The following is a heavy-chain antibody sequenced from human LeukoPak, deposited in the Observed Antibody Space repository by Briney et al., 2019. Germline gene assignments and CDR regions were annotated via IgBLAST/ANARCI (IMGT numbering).Heavy chain of an antibody. D-gene: IGHD2-15*01. Sequence: PGGSLRLSCAASGFTFSSYGMHWVRQAPGKGLEWVAFIRYDGSNKYYADSVKGRFTISRDNSKNTLYLQMNSLRAEDTAVYYCAKGSTFYCSGGSCFSDYWGQGTLVTVSS. CDR3: AKGSTFYCSGGSCFSDY. J-gene: IGHJ4*02. CDR2: IRYDGSNK. CDR1: GFTFSSYG. V-gene: IGHV3-30*02.